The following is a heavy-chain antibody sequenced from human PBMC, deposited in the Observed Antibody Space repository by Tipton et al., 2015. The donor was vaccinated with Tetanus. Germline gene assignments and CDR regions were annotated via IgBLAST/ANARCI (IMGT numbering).Heavy chain of an antibody. J-gene: IGHJ4*02. Sequence: TLSLTCTVSGGSFSLYYWNWVRQSPGKGLEWIGEISHSGSSSYSPSLKSRVTISVDTSKNQFSLRLRSVAAADTAVYYCVRGRGLGAYSFGFEHWGQGALVTVSS. V-gene: IGHV4-34*01. CDR3: VRGRGLGAYSFGFEH. CDR1: GGSFSLYY. CDR2: ISHSGSS. D-gene: IGHD5-12*01.